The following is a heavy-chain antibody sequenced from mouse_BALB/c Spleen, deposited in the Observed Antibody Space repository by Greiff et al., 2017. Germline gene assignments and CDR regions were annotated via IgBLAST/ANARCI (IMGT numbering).Heavy chain of an antibody. CDR2: ISSGGSYT. CDR1: GFTFSSYA. Sequence: EVNVVESGGGLVKPGGSLKLSCAASGFTFSSYAMSWVRQSPEKRLEWVAEISSGGSYTYYPDTVTGRFTISRDNAKNTLYLEMSSLRSEDTAMYYCARSTTGTVAWFAYWGQGTLVTVSA. CDR3: ARSTTGTVAWFAY. V-gene: IGHV5-9-4*01. D-gene: IGHD4-1*02. J-gene: IGHJ3*01.